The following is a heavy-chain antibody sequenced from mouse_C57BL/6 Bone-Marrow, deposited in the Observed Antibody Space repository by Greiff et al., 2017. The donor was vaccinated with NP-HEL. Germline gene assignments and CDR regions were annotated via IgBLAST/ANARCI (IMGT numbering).Heavy chain of an antibody. CDR3: ARRRANYYGSSYWYFDV. CDR1: GYTFTSYG. Sequence: QVQLQQSGAELARPGASVKLSCKASGYTFTSYGISWVKQRTGQGLEWIGEIYPRSGNTYYNEKFKGKATLTADKSSSTAYMELRSLTSEDSAVYFCARRRANYYGSSYWYFDVWGTGTTVTVSS. CDR2: IYPRSGNT. V-gene: IGHV1-81*01. D-gene: IGHD1-1*01. J-gene: IGHJ1*03.